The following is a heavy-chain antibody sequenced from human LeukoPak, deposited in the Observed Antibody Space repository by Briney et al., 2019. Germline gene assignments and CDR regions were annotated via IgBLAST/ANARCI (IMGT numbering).Heavy chain of an antibody. Sequence: PGGSLRLSCAASGFSFSDYYVSWIRQAPGKGLECVSYISSRGTTIYYADSVKGRFTISRDNAKNSLYLQMSGLRAEDTAVYYCARVYYGSGSPRHFDYWGQGTLVTVSS. CDR3: ARVYYGSGSPRHFDY. J-gene: IGHJ4*02. D-gene: IGHD3-10*01. CDR2: ISSRGTTI. CDR1: GFSFSDYY. V-gene: IGHV3-11*01.